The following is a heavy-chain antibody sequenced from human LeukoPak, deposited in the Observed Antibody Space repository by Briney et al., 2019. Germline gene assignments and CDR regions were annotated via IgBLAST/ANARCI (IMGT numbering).Heavy chain of an antibody. CDR2: IGYSGST. CDR1: GASISSYF. V-gene: IGHV4-59*08. Sequence: SETLSLTCAVSGASISSYFWSWIRQPPGKGLEYIGYIGYSGSTNYNPSLKSRVTISVDTSKNQFSLKLSSVTAADTAAYYCARHYYDSSGPDYWGQGTLVTVSS. CDR3: ARHYYDSSGPDY. D-gene: IGHD3-22*01. J-gene: IGHJ4*02.